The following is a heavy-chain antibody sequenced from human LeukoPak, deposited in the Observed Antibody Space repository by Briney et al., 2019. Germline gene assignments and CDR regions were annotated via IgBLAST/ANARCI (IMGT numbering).Heavy chain of an antibody. CDR2: ISAYNGNT. D-gene: IGHD3-22*01. Sequence: ASVKVSCKASGGTFSSYAISWVRQAPGQGLEWMGWISAYNGNTNYAQKLQGRVTMTTDTSTSTAYMELRSLRSDDTAVYYCARGPIPYDSSGYPDYWGQGTLVTVSS. J-gene: IGHJ4*02. V-gene: IGHV1-18*01. CDR3: ARGPIPYDSSGYPDY. CDR1: GGTFSSYA.